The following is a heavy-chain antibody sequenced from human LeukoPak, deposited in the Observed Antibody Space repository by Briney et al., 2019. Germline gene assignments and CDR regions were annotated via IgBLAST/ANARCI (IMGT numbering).Heavy chain of an antibody. CDR1: GFTFSSYS. Sequence: GGSLRLSCAASGFTFSSYSMNWVRQAPGKGLEWVSSISSSSSYIYYADSVKGRFTISRDNAKNSLYLQMNSLRAEDTAVYYCARVVSPRLPNYAFDIWGQGAMVTVSS. V-gene: IGHV3-21*01. CDR2: ISSSSSYI. J-gene: IGHJ3*02. CDR3: ARVVSPRLPNYAFDI. D-gene: IGHD3-16*01.